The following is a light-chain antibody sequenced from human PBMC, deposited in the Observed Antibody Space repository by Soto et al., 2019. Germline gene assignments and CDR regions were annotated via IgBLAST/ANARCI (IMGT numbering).Light chain of an antibody. CDR1: SSDVGGYNY. Sequence: QSALTQPPSASGSPGQSVTISCAGTSSDVGGYNYVSWYQQHPGQAPKLMIYEVTKRPSGVPDRFSGSRSGNTASLTVSGLRAEDEADYYCQSYDSSLSGVVFGGGTKVTVL. CDR2: EVT. J-gene: IGLJ2*01. CDR3: QSYDSSLSGVV. V-gene: IGLV2-8*01.